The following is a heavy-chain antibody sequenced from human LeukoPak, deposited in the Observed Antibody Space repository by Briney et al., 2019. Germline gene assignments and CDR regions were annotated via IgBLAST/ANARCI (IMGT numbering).Heavy chain of an antibody. CDR3: ARDSPRVGATYHY. J-gene: IGHJ4*02. V-gene: IGHV3-23*01. Sequence: GGSLRLSCAASGFTFSSYAMSWVRQAPGKGLEWVSAISGSGGSTYYADSVKGRFTISRDNAKNSLYLQMNSLRAEDTAVYYCARDSPRVGATYHYWGQGTLVTVSS. CDR2: ISGSGGST. CDR1: GFTFSSYA. D-gene: IGHD1-26*01.